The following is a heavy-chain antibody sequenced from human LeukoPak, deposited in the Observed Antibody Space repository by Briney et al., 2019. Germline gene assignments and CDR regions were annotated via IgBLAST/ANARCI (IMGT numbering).Heavy chain of an antibody. CDR1: GGSFSGYY. Sequence: SETLSLTCAVYGGSFSGYYWSWIRQPPGKGLEWIGEINHSGSTNYNPSLKSRVTISVATSKNQFSLKLSSVTAADTAVYYCARGYYGSGSYLLLNYWGQGTLVTVSS. CDR2: INHSGST. J-gene: IGHJ4*02. D-gene: IGHD3-10*01. V-gene: IGHV4-34*01. CDR3: ARGYYGSGSYLLLNY.